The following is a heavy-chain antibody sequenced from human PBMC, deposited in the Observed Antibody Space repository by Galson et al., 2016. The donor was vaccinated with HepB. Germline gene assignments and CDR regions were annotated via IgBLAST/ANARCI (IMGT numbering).Heavy chain of an antibody. CDR2: IYPGDSDT. CDR1: GYSFTNYW. D-gene: IGHD3-22*01. J-gene: IGHJ6*02. V-gene: IGHV5-51*01. Sequence: QSGAEVKKPGQSLTISCTGFGYSFTNYWIGWVRQMPGKGLEWMGIIYPGDSDTTYSPPFQGQVTISADKSISTAYLQWSSLKASDTAMYYCARSSDTYYYDSRGYYKYAMDVWGQGTTVTVSS. CDR3: ARSSDTYYYDSRGYYKYAMDV.